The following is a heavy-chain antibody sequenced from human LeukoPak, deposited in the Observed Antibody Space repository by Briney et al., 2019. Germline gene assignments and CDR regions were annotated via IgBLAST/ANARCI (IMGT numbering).Heavy chain of an antibody. Sequence: PSETLSLTCNVSGGSISSYYWSWIRQPAGKGLERIGRMYTSGSTNYNPSLKSRVTMSADTSKNQFSLKLSSVTAADTAVYYCARGGSSGYYYGWGQGTLVTVSS. CDR3: ARGGSSGYYYG. D-gene: IGHD3-22*01. V-gene: IGHV4-4*07. J-gene: IGHJ4*02. CDR1: GGSISSYY. CDR2: MYTSGST.